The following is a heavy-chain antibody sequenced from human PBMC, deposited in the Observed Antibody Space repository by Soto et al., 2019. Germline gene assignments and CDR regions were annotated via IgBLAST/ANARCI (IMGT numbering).Heavy chain of an antibody. Sequence: QVQLQESGPGLVKPSETLSLTCTVSGGSISPYYWSWIRQPPGKGLEWIGYIYYSGNTNYNPSLESRVTISVDTPRNQFSLKLTSVTAADTAVYYCARKGAAASSSHYYMDVWGRGTTVTVS. D-gene: IGHD6-13*01. CDR1: GGSISPYY. V-gene: IGHV4-59*01. CDR2: IYYSGNT. CDR3: ARKGAAASSSHYYMDV. J-gene: IGHJ6*03.